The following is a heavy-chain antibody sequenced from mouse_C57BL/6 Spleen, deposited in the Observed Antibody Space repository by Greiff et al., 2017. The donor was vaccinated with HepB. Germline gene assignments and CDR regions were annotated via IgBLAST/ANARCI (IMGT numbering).Heavy chain of an antibody. CDR3: TRGAY. J-gene: IGHJ3*01. CDR2: IDPETGGT. Sequence: QVQLKVSGAELVRPGASVTLSCKASGYTFTDYEMHWVKQTPVHGLEWIGAIDPETGGTAYNQKFKGKAILTADKSSRRAYMELRSLTSEDSAVYYWTRGAYWGQGTLVTVSA. V-gene: IGHV1-15*01. CDR1: GYTFTDYE.